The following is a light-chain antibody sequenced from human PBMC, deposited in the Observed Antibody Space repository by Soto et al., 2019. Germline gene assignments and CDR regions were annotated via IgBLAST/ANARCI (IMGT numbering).Light chain of an antibody. J-gene: IGKJ5*01. V-gene: IGKV1-13*02. CDR3: QQFNTYPIT. CDR1: QDIRGA. Sequence: AIQLTQSPSSLSASVGDRVTITCRASQDIRGALAWYQQKPGKAPKFLIFDVSTLQSGVPSGFSGSGSGTDFTLTISSLQPEDFGTYYCQQFNTYPITFGQGTRLEIK. CDR2: DVS.